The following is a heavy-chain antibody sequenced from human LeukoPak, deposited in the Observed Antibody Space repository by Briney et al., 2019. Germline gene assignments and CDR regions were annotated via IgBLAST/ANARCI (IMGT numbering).Heavy chain of an antibody. CDR1: GGSFSGYY. CDR3: ARGDYTFDY. CDR2: IYYSGST. J-gene: IGHJ4*02. V-gene: IGHV4-59*01. D-gene: IGHD4-17*01. Sequence: PSETLSLTCAVYGGSFSGYYWSWIRQPPGKGLEWIGYIYYSGSTNYNPSLKSRVTISVDTSKNQFSLKLSSVTAADTAVYYCARGDYTFDYWGQGTLVTVSS.